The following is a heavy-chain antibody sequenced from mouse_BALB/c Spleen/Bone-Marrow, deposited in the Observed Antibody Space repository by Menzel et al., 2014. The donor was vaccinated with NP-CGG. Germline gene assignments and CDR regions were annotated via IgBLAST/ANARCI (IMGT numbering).Heavy chain of an antibody. D-gene: IGHD1-2*01. Sequence: QVQLQQSAAELARPGASVKMSCKASGYTFTSYTMHWVKQRPGQGLEWIGYINPSSGYTEYNQKFKDKTSLTADKSSSTAYMQLSNLTSEDSAVYYCARKGRLPFAYWGQGTLVTVSA. J-gene: IGHJ3*01. CDR2: INPSSGYT. V-gene: IGHV1-4*02. CDR3: ARKGRLPFAY. CDR1: GYTFTSYT.